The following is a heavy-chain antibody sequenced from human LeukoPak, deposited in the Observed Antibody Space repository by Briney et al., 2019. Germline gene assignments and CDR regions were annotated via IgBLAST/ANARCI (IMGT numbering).Heavy chain of an antibody. Sequence: ASVTVSCTASVYTFTNYDINWVRQAPGQGLEWMGWMNPNSGNTGYAQKFQGRVTITRNTSMSTAYMELSSLRSEGTAVYYCARGVLRFLEWSNWFDPWGQGTLVTVSS. V-gene: IGHV1-8*03. CDR3: ARGVLRFLEWSNWFDP. CDR1: VYTFTNYD. D-gene: IGHD3-3*01. CDR2: MNPNSGNT. J-gene: IGHJ5*02.